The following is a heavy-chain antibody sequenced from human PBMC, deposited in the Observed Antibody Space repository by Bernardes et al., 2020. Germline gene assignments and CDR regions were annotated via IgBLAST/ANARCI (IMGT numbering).Heavy chain of an antibody. J-gene: IGHJ4*02. Sequence: SETLSLTCAVYGGSFSGYYWSWIRQPPGKGLEWIGEINHSGSTNYNPSLKSRVTISVDTSKNQFSLKLSSVTAADTAVYYCARGRDTMVQGVEDYWGQGTLVTVSS. CDR1: GGSFSGYY. CDR3: ARGRDTMVQGVEDY. V-gene: IGHV4-34*01. D-gene: IGHD3-10*01. CDR2: INHSGST.